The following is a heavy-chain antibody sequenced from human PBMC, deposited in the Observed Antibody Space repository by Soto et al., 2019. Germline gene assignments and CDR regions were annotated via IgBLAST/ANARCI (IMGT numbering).Heavy chain of an antibody. D-gene: IGHD3-22*01. Sequence: EPLSLTCGVSCGSLSSFYFSCIRLPPGKGLEWIVYIYYSGSTNYNPSLKNRVTISVDTSKNQFSLKLSSVTAADTAVYYCARNSSGYYGPWFDPCGQGTLVTVSS. CDR1: CGSLSSFY. CDR3: ARNSSGYYGPWFDP. J-gene: IGHJ5*02. V-gene: IGHV4-59*01. CDR2: IYYSGST.